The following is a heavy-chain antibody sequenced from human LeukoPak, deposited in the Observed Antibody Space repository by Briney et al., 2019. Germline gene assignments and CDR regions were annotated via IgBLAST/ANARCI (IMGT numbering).Heavy chain of an antibody. CDR2: MYYSGST. CDR3: ANGFDGFDI. CDR1: GGSISSRSYY. J-gene: IGHJ3*02. V-gene: IGHV4-39*07. Sequence: SETLSLTCTVSGGSISSRSYYWGWIRQPPGKGLQWIGSMYYSGSTYYNPSLKSRVTMSVDTSKIQFSLRLNSVTAADTAVYYCANGFDGFDIWGQGTTVTVSS. D-gene: IGHD3-10*01.